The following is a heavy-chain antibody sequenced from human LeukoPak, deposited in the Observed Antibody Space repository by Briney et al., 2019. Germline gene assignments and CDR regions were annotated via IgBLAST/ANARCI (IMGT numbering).Heavy chain of an antibody. CDR1: GGSISSSSYY. Sequence: TSETLSLTCTVSGGSISSSSYYWGWIRRSPGKGLEWIGSIYYSGSTYNNPSLRSRITISVDTSKNQFSLKLSSVTAADTAVYYCARQPGSGSIEERFDPWGQGTLVTVSS. J-gene: IGHJ5*02. V-gene: IGHV4-39*01. CDR3: ARQPGSGSIEERFDP. D-gene: IGHD2-15*01. CDR2: IYYSGST.